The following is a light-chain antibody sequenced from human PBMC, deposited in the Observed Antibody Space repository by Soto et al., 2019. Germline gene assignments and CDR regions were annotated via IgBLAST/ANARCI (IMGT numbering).Light chain of an antibody. Sequence: EIVLTQSPATLSLSPGERATLSCRASQSVSSYLAWYQQKPGQVPRLLIYDASNRATGIPARFSGSGSGTDFTLTISSLEPEDFGVYYCLQRSNWPPEFTFGQGTRVEIK. CDR1: QSVSSY. V-gene: IGKV3-11*01. J-gene: IGKJ2*01. CDR3: LQRSNWPPEFT. CDR2: DAS.